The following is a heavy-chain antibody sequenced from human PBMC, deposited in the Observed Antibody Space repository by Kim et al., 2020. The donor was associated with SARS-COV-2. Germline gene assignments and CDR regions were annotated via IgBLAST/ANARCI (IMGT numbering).Heavy chain of an antibody. D-gene: IGHD3-22*01. J-gene: IGHJ4*02. CDR1: GFTFSSYA. CDR3: AKDLEGYYYYDSSGYSYYFDY. Sequence: GGSLRLSCAASGFTFSSYAMSWVRQAPGKGLEWVSAISGSGGSTYYADSVKGRFTISRDNSKNTLYLQMNSLRAEDTAVYYCAKDLEGYYYYDSSGYSYYFDYWGQGTLVTVSS. V-gene: IGHV3-23*01. CDR2: ISGSGGST.